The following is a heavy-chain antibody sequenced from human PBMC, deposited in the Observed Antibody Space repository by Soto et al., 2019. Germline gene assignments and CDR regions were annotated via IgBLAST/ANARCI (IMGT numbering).Heavy chain of an antibody. V-gene: IGHV4-30-4*08. Sequence: QVQLQESGPGLVKSSQTLSLTCTVSGGSISSGDYYWSWIRQPPGKGLEWIGYIYYSGSTYYNPSLKSRVAISVDTSKKQFSLKLSSVTAADTAVYYCARVVYCGGDCYPRITKYYFDYWGQGTLVTVSS. CDR2: IYYSGST. D-gene: IGHD2-21*02. J-gene: IGHJ4*02. CDR3: ARVVYCGGDCYPRITKYYFDY. CDR1: GGSISSGDYY.